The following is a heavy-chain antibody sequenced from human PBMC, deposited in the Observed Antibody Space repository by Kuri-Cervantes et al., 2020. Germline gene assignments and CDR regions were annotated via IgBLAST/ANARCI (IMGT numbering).Heavy chain of an antibody. J-gene: IGHJ3*02. V-gene: IGHV3-53*01. Sequence: GESLKISCAASGFTFSSYAMSWVRQAPGKGLEWVSVIYSDGSTYYADSVKGRFTTSRDNSKNTLYLQMNSLRAEDTAVYYCARWASDAFDIWSQGTMVTVSS. CDR2: IYSDGST. CDR3: ARWASDAFDI. CDR1: GFTFSSYA.